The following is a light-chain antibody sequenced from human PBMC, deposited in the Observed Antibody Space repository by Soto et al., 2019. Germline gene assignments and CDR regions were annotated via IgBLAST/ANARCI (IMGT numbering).Light chain of an antibody. CDR2: DAS. J-gene: IGKJ4*01. V-gene: IGKV3-20*01. CDR1: QSVTSSY. CDR3: QQYSTSRLT. Sequence: EIVLTQSPGTLSLSPGERATLSCRASQSVTSSYLAWYQQKPGQAPRLLISDASSRATGIPDRFSGSGSGTDFTLTISRLEPEDFAVYYCQQYSTSRLTFGGGTKVEIK.